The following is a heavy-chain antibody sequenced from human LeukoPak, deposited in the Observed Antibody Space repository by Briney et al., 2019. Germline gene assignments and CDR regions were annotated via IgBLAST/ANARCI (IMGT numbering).Heavy chain of an antibody. D-gene: IGHD1-14*01. CDR2: IIPIFGTA. J-gene: IGHJ6*03. V-gene: IGHV1-69*06. CDR1: GGTFSSYA. Sequence: SVKVSCKASGGTFSSYAISWVRQAPGQGLEWMGGIIPIFGTANYAQKFQGRVTITADKSTSTAYMELSSLRSEDTAVYYCARTHLTGPYYYYYMDVWGKGTTVTVSS. CDR3: ARTHLTGPYYYYYMDV.